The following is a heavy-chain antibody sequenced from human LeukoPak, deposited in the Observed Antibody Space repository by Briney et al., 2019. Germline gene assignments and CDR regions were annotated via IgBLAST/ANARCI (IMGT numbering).Heavy chain of an antibody. CDR1: GYTFTGYY. CDR3: ARQTPTIRALGS. Sequence: ASVKVSCKASGYTFTGYYMHWVRQAPGQGLEWMGWINPNTGGTNYAQKFQDRVTMTRDTSISTDYMELTRLRSDDTAVFYCARQTPTIRALGSWGQGTLVTVSS. CDR2: INPNTGGT. J-gene: IGHJ5*02. D-gene: IGHD4-23*01. V-gene: IGHV1-2*02.